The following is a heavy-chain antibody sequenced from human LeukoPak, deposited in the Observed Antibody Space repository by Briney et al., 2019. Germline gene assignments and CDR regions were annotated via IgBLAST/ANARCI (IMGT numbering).Heavy chain of an antibody. CDR2: INPNSGGT. J-gene: IGHJ4*02. CDR3: ARGAHYYDSSGYYYYFDY. Sequence: GASVKVSCKASGYTFTGYYMHWVRQAPGQGLEWMGWINPNSGGTNYAQKFQGRVTMTRDTSISTAYMELSRLRSDDTAVYYCARGAHYYDSSGYYYYFDYWGQGTLVTVSS. V-gene: IGHV1-2*02. CDR1: GYTFTGYY. D-gene: IGHD3-22*01.